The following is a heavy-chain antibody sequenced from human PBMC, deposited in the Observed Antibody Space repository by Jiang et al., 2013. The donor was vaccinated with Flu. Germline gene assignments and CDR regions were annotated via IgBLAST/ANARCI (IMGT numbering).Heavy chain of an antibody. CDR1: GGSISSGDYY. CDR2: IYYSGST. D-gene: IGHD2-15*01. Sequence: GPGLVKPSQTLSLTCTVSGGSISSGDYYWSWIRQPPGKGLEWIGYIYYSGSTYYNPSLKSRVTISVDTSKNQFSLKLSSVTAADTAVYYCARGPPAGLGYCSGGSCYSPLDIWGQGT. CDR3: ARGPPAGLGYCSGGSCYSPLDI. V-gene: IGHV4-30-4*01. J-gene: IGHJ3*02.